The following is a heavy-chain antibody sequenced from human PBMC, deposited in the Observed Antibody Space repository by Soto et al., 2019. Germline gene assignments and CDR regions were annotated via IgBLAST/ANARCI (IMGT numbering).Heavy chain of an antibody. Sequence: SETLSLTCAVYGGSFSGYYWSWIRQPPGKGLEWIGEINHSGSTNCNPSLKSRVTISVDTSKNQFSLKLSSVTAADTAVYYCARGSGPAGQQLVLGGPMDVWGQGTTVTVSS. V-gene: IGHV4-34*01. CDR1: GGSFSGYY. CDR3: ARGSGPAGQQLVLGGPMDV. CDR2: INHSGST. D-gene: IGHD6-13*01. J-gene: IGHJ6*02.